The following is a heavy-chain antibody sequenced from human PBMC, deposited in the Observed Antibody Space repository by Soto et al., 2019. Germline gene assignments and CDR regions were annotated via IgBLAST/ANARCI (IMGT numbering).Heavy chain of an antibody. V-gene: IGHV4-59*01. Sequence: PSETLSLTCTVSGGSISSYYWSWIRQPPGKGLEWIGYIYYSGSTNYNPSLKSRVTISVDTSKNQFSLKLSSVTAADTAVYYCARLYCSGGSCYFRGGWFDPWGQGTLVTGSS. CDR1: GGSISSYY. D-gene: IGHD2-15*01. J-gene: IGHJ5*02. CDR2: IYYSGST. CDR3: ARLYCSGGSCYFRGGWFDP.